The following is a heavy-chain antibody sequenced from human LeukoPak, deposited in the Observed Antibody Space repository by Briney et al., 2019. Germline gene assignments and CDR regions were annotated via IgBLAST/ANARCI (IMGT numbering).Heavy chain of an antibody. CDR1: GFTFSSNE. CDR3: ARDGVAEPMWAFDY. CDR2: ISSSSTSI. J-gene: IGHJ4*02. V-gene: IGHV3-21*06. D-gene: IGHD1-26*01. Sequence: GGSLRLSCAASGFTFSSNEMNWVRQAPGKGLEWVSYISSSSTSIYYADSLKGRFTISRDNAKNSLYLQMNSLRAEDTAVYYVARDGVAEPMWAFDYWGQGILVTVSS.